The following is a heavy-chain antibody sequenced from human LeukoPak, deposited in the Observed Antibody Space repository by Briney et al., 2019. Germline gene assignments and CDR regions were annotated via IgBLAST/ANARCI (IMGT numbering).Heavy chain of an antibody. V-gene: IGHV3-23*01. CDR1: GFTFSSYA. J-gene: IGHJ1*01. CDR3: VTESNYFLY. CDR2: IGAGGTFT. Sequence: GGSLRLSCTASGFTFSSYAMNWVRQAPGKGLEWVSGIGAGGTFTYYADSVKGRFTIFRDNSRNTLYLQMNSLRADDTAVYYCVTESNYFLYWGQGTLVTVSS.